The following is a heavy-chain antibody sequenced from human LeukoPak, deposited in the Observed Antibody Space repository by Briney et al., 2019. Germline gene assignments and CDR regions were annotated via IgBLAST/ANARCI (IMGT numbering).Heavy chain of an antibody. CDR3: ARIRSDAFDI. CDR1: GFTFSVYG. J-gene: IGHJ3*02. CDR2: ISSTSSYI. Sequence: PGRSLRLSCAASGFTFSVYGMHWVRQAPGKGLEWVSSISSTSSYIYYADSVKGRFTISRDNAKNSLYLQMNSLRAEDTAVYYCARIRSDAFDIWGQGTMVTVSS. V-gene: IGHV3-21*01.